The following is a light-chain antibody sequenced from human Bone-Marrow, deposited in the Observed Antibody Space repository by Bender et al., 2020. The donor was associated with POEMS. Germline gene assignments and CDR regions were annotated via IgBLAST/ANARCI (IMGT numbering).Light chain of an antibody. CDR2: GVS. CDR1: SSDVGHYKS. Sequence: QSALTQPRSVSGSPGQSVTISCTGSSSDVGHYKSVSWYQQHPGKAPKFIIFGVSARPSGVPDHFSGSTSGDTASLTISGLLAEDEADYYCQSYASDLSGWVFGGGTKLTVL. J-gene: IGLJ3*02. CDR3: QSYASDLSGWV. V-gene: IGLV2-11*01.